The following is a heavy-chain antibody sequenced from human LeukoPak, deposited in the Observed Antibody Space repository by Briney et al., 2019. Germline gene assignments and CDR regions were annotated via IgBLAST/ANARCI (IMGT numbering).Heavy chain of an antibody. CDR2: IYTSGST. V-gene: IGHV4-61*02. CDR1: GGSISSGSYY. Sequence: SETLSLTCTVSGGSISSGSYYWSWIRQPAGKGLEWIGRIYTSGSTNYNPSLKSRVTISVDTSKNQFSLKLSSVTAADTAVYYCARVRVGDWGFGGSPIWGQGTMVTVSS. D-gene: IGHD2-21*02. J-gene: IGHJ3*02. CDR3: ARVRVGDWGFGGSPI.